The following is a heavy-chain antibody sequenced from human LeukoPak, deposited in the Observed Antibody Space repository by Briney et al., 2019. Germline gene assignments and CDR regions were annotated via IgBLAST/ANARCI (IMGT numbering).Heavy chain of an antibody. CDR2: ISGSGGST. CDR1: GFTFSSYA. Sequence: TGGSLRLSCAASGFTFSSYAMSWVRQAPGKGLEWVSGISGSGGSTYYADSVKGRFTISRDNSRNALYLQMNSLRAEDTPVYYCAKVLQAQSNGLLNILWWLHWGQGILVTVSS. D-gene: IGHD3-10*01. J-gene: IGHJ4*02. V-gene: IGHV3-23*01. CDR3: AKVLQAQSNGLLNILWWLH.